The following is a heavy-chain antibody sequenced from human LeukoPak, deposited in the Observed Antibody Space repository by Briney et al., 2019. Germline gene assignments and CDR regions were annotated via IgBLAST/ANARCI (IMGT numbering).Heavy chain of an antibody. D-gene: IGHD6-19*01. CDR3: ARDAAVAGAVNWFDP. Sequence: GRSLRPSCAASGFTFSTYTMHWVRQAPGKGLEWVAVISYDGSNKYYADSVKGRFTISRDTSKNTLYLQMNSLRAEDTAVYYCARDAAVAGAVNWFDPWGQGTLVTVSS. J-gene: IGHJ5*02. CDR2: ISYDGSNK. CDR1: GFTFSTYT. V-gene: IGHV3-30-3*01.